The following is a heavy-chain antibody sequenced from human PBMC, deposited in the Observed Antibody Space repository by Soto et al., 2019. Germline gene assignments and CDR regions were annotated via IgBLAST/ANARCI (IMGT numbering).Heavy chain of an antibody. J-gene: IGHJ6*02. Sequence: SVKVSCKASRVAFSKFIVTWVRQAPGLGLEWVGGITPIFGTANYAQKFQGRVTITADESTSTSYMEVNNLRSEDTAVYYCAKVRYSSPMGYYYGMDVWGQGTTVTVSS. CDR1: RVAFSKFI. CDR3: AKVRYSSPMGYYYGMDV. CDR2: ITPIFGTA. D-gene: IGHD6-19*01. V-gene: IGHV1-69*13.